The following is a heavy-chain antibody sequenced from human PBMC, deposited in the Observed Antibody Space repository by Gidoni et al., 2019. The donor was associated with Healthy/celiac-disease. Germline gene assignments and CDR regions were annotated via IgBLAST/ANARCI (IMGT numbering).Heavy chain of an antibody. CDR3: ARDLSMGGGGDLGP. Sequence: EVQLVESGGGLVQPGGSLRLSCAASGFTFSTYSMNWVRQAPGKGLEWVSYISRSSNTISCADSVKGRFTISRDNAQISLYLQMNSLRDEDTAVHYCARDLSMGGGGDLGPWGQGTLFTVSS. V-gene: IGHV3-48*02. D-gene: IGHD2-21*02. CDR1: GFTFSTYS. CDR2: ISRSSNTI. J-gene: IGHJ4*02.